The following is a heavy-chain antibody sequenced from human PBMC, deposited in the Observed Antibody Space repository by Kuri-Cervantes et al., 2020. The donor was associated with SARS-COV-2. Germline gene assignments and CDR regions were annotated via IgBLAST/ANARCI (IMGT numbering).Heavy chain of an antibody. CDR2: INPDGSYT. CDR3: AREMQTTGGDASDV. V-gene: IGHV3-74*01. J-gene: IGHJ3*01. CDR1: GFTFSGHW. Sequence: GESLKISCAASGFTFSGHWIHWVRQAPGKGLVWVSRINPDGSYTNNADSVKGRFTLSRDNAKNMLFLQMNSLRVEDTAIYYCAREMQTTGGDASDVWGQGTMVTVSS. D-gene: IGHD1-1*01.